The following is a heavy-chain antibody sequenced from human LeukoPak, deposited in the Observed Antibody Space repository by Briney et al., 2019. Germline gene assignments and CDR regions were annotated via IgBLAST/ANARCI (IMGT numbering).Heavy chain of an antibody. Sequence: GGSLILSCAASGFTFSSYAMSWVRQAPGKGLEWVSGISGSGDSTYFADSVKGRFTFSRDNSKNTLYLQMNSLRAEDTAVYFCARRGGAGSYLGYFDSWGQGTLVTVSS. CDR3: ARRGGAGSYLGYFDS. J-gene: IGHJ4*02. V-gene: IGHV3-23*01. CDR2: ISGSGDST. D-gene: IGHD3-10*01. CDR1: GFTFSSYA.